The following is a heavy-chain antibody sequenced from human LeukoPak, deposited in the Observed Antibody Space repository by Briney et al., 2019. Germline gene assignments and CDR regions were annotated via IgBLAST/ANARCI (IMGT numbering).Heavy chain of an antibody. D-gene: IGHD4-17*01. CDR3: AKSKDYGDYSNLDY. V-gene: IGHV3-23*01. J-gene: IGHJ4*02. Sequence: PGGSLRLSCAASGLSVSSSYMSWVRQAPGKGLEWVSGISGGGGSTYYADSVKGRFTISRDNSKNTLYLQMNSLRAEDTAVYYCAKSKDYGDYSNLDYWGQGTLVTVSS. CDR2: ISGGGGST. CDR1: GLSVSSSY.